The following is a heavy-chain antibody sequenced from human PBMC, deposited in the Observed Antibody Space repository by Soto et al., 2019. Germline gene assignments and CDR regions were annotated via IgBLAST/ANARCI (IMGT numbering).Heavy chain of an antibody. Sequence: GEAVKISCQGSGDSFTSHWSTWVRQTTGKGLEWMGRIDPSDSYTNYSPSFQGRVTISADRSISTAFLQWSSLEASDTAIYYCARRLSGPKEEYNAYYFYGLDVWVQGTTVTVSS. V-gene: IGHV5-10-1*01. CDR1: GDSFTSHW. CDR2: IDPSDSYT. D-gene: IGHD1-1*01. CDR3: ARRLSGPKEEYNAYYFYGLDV. J-gene: IGHJ6*02.